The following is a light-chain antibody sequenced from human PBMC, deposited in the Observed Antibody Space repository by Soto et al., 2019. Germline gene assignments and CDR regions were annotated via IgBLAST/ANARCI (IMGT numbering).Light chain of an antibody. Sequence: EIVLTQSPGTLSLSPGERATLSCRASQSVSSSHLAWYQQKPGLAPRLLIYGASSRATGIPDRFGGSGSGTDFTLTISRLEPDDFAVYYCQHYGRSPYTFGQGTKLEI. V-gene: IGKV3-20*01. CDR2: GAS. J-gene: IGKJ2*01. CDR3: QHYGRSPYT. CDR1: QSVSSSH.